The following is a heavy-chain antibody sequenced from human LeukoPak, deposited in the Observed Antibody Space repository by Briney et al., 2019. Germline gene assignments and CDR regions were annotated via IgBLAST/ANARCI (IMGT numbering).Heavy chain of an antibody. CDR3: ARSGGYYYDVL. D-gene: IGHD3-22*01. CDR2: IYYDGST. Sequence: SETLSLTCTVSGDSISNYYWSWIRQSPGKGLAWIGYIYYDGSTSYNPSLKSRLTISLDTSKNQFSLNLRSVTAADTAVFYCARSGGYYYDVLWGQGTLVTVSS. V-gene: IGHV4-59*08. CDR1: GDSISNYY. J-gene: IGHJ4*02.